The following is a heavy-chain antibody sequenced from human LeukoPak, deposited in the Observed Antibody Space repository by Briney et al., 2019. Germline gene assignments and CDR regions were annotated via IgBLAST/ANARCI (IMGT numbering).Heavy chain of an antibody. CDR2: IYTSGSA. V-gene: IGHV4-4*07. D-gene: IGHD3-10*01. CDR1: GGSISSYY. Sequence: SETLSLTCTVSGGSISSYYWGWIRQPAGKGPEWIGRIYTSGSANYNPSLTGRLTMSVDTSKNQFSLKLNSVTAADTAVYYCARGRMFRGGGSDFPFNWFDPWGQGTLVTVSS. J-gene: IGHJ5*02. CDR3: ARGRMFRGGGSDFPFNWFDP.